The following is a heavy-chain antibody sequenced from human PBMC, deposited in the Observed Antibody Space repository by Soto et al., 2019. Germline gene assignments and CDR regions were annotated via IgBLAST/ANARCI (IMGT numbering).Heavy chain of an antibody. J-gene: IGHJ6*02. D-gene: IGHD3-16*01. V-gene: IGHV5-10-1*03. CDR3: ARHDHDYVWGSPDYYYCMDV. CDR1: GYSFTSYW. CDR2: IDPSDSYT. Sequence: EVQLVQSGAEVKKPGESLRISCKGSGYSFTSYWISWVRQMPGKGLEWMGRIDPSDSYTNYSPSFQGHVTISADKSISTAYLQWSSLKASDTAMYYCARHDHDYVWGSPDYYYCMDVWGQGTTVTVSS.